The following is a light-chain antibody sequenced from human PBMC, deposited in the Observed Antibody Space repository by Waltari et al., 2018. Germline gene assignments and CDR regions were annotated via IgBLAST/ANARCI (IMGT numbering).Light chain of an antibody. CDR1: QSISIN. CDR2: VAS. CDR3: QQFNDWPRT. Sequence: EVVMTQSPATLSVSQGERATLSCRASQSISINMVWYQQRPGQAPRLLIYVASMRATDIPARFSGSGSGTEFTLTISSVQSEDAAVYYCQQFNDWPRTFGQGTKVEIK. V-gene: IGKV3-15*01. J-gene: IGKJ1*01.